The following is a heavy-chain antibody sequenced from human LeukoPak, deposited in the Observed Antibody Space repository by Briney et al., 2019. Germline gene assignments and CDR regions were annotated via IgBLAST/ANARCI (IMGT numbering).Heavy chain of an antibody. CDR1: GFTFSSYE. J-gene: IGHJ4*02. V-gene: IGHV3-48*03. CDR2: ISSSGSTI. D-gene: IGHD6-19*01. Sequence: GGSLRLSCVASGFTFSSYEMNWVRQAPGKGLEWVSYISSSGSTIYYADSVKGRFTISRDNAKNSLYLQMNSLRAEDTAVYYCASRYSSGWYYFDYWGQGTLVTVSS. CDR3: ASRYSSGWYYFDY.